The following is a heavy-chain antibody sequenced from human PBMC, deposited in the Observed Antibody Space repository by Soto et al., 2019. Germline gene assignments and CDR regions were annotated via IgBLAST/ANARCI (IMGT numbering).Heavy chain of an antibody. CDR3: AKVRPPGCSGGSCYFSAFDI. CDR1: GFTFSSYA. J-gene: IGHJ3*02. Sequence: EVQLLESGGGLVQPGGSLRLSCAASGFTFSSYAMSWVRQAPGKGLEWVSAISGSGGSTYYADSVKGRFTISRDNSKNTLYLQMNSLRAEDTAVYYCAKVRPPGCSGGSCYFSAFDIWGQGIMVTVSS. V-gene: IGHV3-23*01. CDR2: ISGSGGST. D-gene: IGHD2-15*01.